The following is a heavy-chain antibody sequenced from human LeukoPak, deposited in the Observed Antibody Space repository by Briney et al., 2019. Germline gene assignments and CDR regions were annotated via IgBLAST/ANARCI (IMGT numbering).Heavy chain of an antibody. CDR3: ARSKKNRVGIFRVRYFDY. CDR2: INHSGST. CDR1: GGAFSGYY. Sequence: PSETLSLTCAVYGGAFSGYYWSWIRQPPGKGLEWIGEINHSGSTNYNPSLKSRVTISVDTSKNQFSLKLSSVTAADTAVYYCARSKKNRVGIFRVRYFDYWGQGTLVTVSS. V-gene: IGHV4-34*01. J-gene: IGHJ4*02. D-gene: IGHD2-21*01.